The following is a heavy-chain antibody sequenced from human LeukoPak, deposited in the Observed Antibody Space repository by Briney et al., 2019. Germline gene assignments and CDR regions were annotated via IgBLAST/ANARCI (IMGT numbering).Heavy chain of an antibody. CDR3: AGSYSNYGSEFDP. J-gene: IGHJ5*02. D-gene: IGHD4-11*01. V-gene: IGHV4-38-2*01. CDR2: IYHSGST. Sequence: PSETLSLTCAVSGYSISSGYYWGWIRQPPGKGREWIGSIYHSGSTYYNPSLKSRVTISVDTSKNQFSLKLSSVTAADTAVYYCAGSYSNYGSEFDPWGQGTLVTVSS. CDR1: GYSISSGYY.